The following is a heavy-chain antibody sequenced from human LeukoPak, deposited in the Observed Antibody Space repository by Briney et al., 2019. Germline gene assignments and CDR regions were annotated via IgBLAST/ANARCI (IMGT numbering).Heavy chain of an antibody. CDR3: ARANRGEVNY. J-gene: IGHJ4*02. V-gene: IGHV4-4*07. CDR1: GDSISNFF. D-gene: IGHD3-16*01. Sequence: PSETLSLTCTVSGDSISNFFWSWIRQPADKGLEWIGRIYFSGSANYNPSLESRVTMSVDTSKNQFHLKLSSVTAADTAVYYCARANRGEVNYWGQGTLVTVSS. CDR2: IYFSGSA.